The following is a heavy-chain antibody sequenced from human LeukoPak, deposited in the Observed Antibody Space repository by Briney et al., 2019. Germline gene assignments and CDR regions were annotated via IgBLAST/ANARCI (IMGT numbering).Heavy chain of an antibody. CDR2: IYYSGST. J-gene: IGHJ4*02. CDR3: ARENCSSTSCYVIDY. D-gene: IGHD2-2*01. V-gene: IGHV4-39*07. Sequence: SETLSLTCTVSGGSISSSSYYWGWIRQPPGKGLEWIGSIYYSGSTYYNPSLKSRVTISVDTSKNQSSLKLSSVTAADTAVYYCARENCSSTSCYVIDYWGQGTLVTVSS. CDR1: GGSISSSSYY.